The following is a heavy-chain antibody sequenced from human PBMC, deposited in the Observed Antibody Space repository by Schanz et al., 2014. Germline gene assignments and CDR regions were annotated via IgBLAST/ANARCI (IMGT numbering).Heavy chain of an antibody. V-gene: IGHV1-46*01. CDR1: GYTFTSYS. CDR2: INLSGGST. D-gene: IGHD2-21*01. J-gene: IGHJ4*02. Sequence: QVQLVQSGAEVKKPGASVKVSCKASGYTFTSYSMHWVRQAPGQGLEWMGIINLSGGSTTYAQKCQGRVTMTRDTSTSTVYMELSSLRSEDTAVYYCARDRLECGAECYSVEVCEIWGQGTLVIVSS. CDR3: ARDRLECGAECYSVEVCEI.